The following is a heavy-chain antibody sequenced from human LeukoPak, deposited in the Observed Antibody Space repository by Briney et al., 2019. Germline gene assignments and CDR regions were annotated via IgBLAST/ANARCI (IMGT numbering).Heavy chain of an antibody. D-gene: IGHD4-11*01. V-gene: IGHV4-59*01. Sequence: PSETLSLTCTVSGGSISSYYWSWIRQPPGKGLEWIGYIYYSGSTNYNPSLKSRVTISVDTSKNQFSLKLSSVTAADTAVYYCARVHRGVTTSFDYWGQGTLVTVSS. CDR3: ARVHRGVTTSFDY. J-gene: IGHJ4*02. CDR2: IYYSGST. CDR1: GGSISSYY.